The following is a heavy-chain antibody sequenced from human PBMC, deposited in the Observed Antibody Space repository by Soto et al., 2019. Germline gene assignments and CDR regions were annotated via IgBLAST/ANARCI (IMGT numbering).Heavy chain of an antibody. Sequence: SETLSLTCTVSGGSISSGGYYWSWIRQHPGKGLEWIGYIYYSGSTYYNPSLKSRVTISVDTSKNQFSLKLSSVTAADTAVYYCARGVDTAMVYYYYYYMDVWGKGTTVTVSS. V-gene: IGHV4-31*03. CDR2: IYYSGST. D-gene: IGHD5-18*01. CDR1: GGSISSGGYY. CDR3: ARGVDTAMVYYYYYYMDV. J-gene: IGHJ6*03.